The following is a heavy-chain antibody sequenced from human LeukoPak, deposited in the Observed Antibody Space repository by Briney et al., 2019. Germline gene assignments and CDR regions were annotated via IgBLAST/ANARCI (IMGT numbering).Heavy chain of an antibody. CDR3: ARAVAGVYYYYYMDV. V-gene: IGHV5-51*01. Sequence: GESLKISCKGSGYSFTSYWIGWVRPMPGKGLEWMGIIYPGDSDTRYSPSFQGQVTISADKSISTAYLQWSSLKASDTAMYYCARAVAGVYYYYYMDVWGKRATVTVSS. J-gene: IGHJ6*03. CDR1: GYSFTSYW. CDR2: IYPGDSDT. D-gene: IGHD6-19*01.